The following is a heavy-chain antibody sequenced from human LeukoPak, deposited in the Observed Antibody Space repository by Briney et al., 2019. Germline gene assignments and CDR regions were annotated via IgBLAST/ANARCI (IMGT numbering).Heavy chain of an antibody. V-gene: IGHV3-7*01. CDR3: ARSSGSYTYYYYYYMDV. CDR1: GFTFSSYA. D-gene: IGHD3-10*01. Sequence: PGGSLRLSCAASGFTFSSYAMSWVRQAPGKGLEWVANIKQDGSEKYYVDSVKGRFTISRDNAKNSLYLQMNSLRAEDTAVYYCARSSGSYTYYYYYYMDVWGKGTTVTISS. J-gene: IGHJ6*03. CDR2: IKQDGSEK.